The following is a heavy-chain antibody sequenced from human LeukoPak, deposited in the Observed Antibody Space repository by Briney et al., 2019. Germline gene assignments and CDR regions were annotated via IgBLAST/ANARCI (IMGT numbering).Heavy chain of an antibody. CDR3: ASLYYDYVWGSYRFPNFDY. CDR1: GGSFSGYY. J-gene: IGHJ4*02. Sequence: SETLSLTCAVYGGSFSGYYWSWIRQPPGKGLEWIGEINHSGSTNYNPSLKSRVTISVDTSKNQFSLKLSSVTAADTAVYYCASLYYDYVWGSYRFPNFDYWGQGTLVTVSS. D-gene: IGHD3-16*02. CDR2: INHSGST. V-gene: IGHV4-34*01.